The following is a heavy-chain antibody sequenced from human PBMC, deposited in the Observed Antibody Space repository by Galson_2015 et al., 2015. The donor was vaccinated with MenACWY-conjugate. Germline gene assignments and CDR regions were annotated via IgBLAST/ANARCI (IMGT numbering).Heavy chain of an antibody. CDR2: ISGSGANT. CDR1: GFTFRDYA. D-gene: IGHD1-1*01. Sequence: SLRLSCAASGFTFRDYAMTWVRLAPGTGLEWISAISGSGANTYYADSVKGRFTISRDNSKSTLYLQMNSLRAEDTAMYYCARDSTGNWNDFVYSYYGMDVWGQGTTVTVSS. J-gene: IGHJ6*02. V-gene: IGHV3-23*01. CDR3: ARDSTGNWNDFVYSYYGMDV.